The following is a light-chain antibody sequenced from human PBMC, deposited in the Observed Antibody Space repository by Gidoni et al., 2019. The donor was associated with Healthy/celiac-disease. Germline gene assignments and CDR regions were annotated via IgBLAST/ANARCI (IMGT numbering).Light chain of an antibody. CDR3: QKYNSGPLT. Sequence: IQMTQSPSSLSAPVGDRVTLSCRASQGISNYLAWYQQKPGKVPKLLIYAASTLQSGVPSRFSGSGSGTDFTLTISSLQSEDFATYYCQKYNSGPLTFGGGTKVEIK. CDR1: QGISNY. V-gene: IGKV1-27*01. J-gene: IGKJ4*01. CDR2: AAS.